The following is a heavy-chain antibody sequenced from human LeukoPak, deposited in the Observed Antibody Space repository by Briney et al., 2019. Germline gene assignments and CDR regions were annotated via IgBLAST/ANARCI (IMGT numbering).Heavy chain of an antibody. CDR2: IYYSGST. D-gene: IGHD3-10*01. V-gene: IGHV4-39*07. CDR3: AREIKSGSSRYYYGSGSYPDY. CDR1: GGSISSSSYY. Sequence: PSETLSLTCTVSGGSISSSSYYWGWIRQPPGKGLEWIGSIYYSGSTYYNPSLKSRVTISVDTSKNQFSLKLSSVTAADTAVYYCAREIKSGSSRYYYGSGSYPDYWGQGTLVTVSS. J-gene: IGHJ4*02.